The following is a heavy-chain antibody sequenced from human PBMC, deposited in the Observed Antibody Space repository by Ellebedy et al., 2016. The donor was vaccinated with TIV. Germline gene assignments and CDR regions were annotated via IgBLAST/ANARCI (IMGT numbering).Heavy chain of an antibody. V-gene: IGHV3-23*01. D-gene: IGHD3-10*01. CDR2: ISGSGANT. CDR1: GFTFSSYA. Sequence: PGGSLRLSCAASGFTFSSYAMSWVRQAPGKGLEWVSGISGSGANTYYADSVKGRFTISRDNSKNTLYLQMNSLRAEDTAVYYSAKGDYYGSGSDVYWGQGTLVTVSS. CDR3: AKGDYYGSGSDVY. J-gene: IGHJ4*02.